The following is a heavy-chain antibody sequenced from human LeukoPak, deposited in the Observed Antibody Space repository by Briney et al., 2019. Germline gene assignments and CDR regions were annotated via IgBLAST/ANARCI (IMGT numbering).Heavy chain of an antibody. Sequence: ASVKVSXKVSGYIFTDYYMHWVQQAPGKGLEWVGLVDPEDGETIYAEKFQGRVTITADTSTDTAYMELSSLRSEDTAVYYCATPSSGWFDCWGQGTLVTVSS. CDR2: VDPEDGET. V-gene: IGHV1-69-2*01. J-gene: IGHJ4*02. D-gene: IGHD6-19*01. CDR3: ATPSSGWFDC. CDR1: GYIFTDYY.